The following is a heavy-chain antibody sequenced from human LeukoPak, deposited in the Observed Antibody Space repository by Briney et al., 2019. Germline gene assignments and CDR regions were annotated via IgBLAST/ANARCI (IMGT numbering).Heavy chain of an antibody. Sequence: GGSLRLSCAVSGLAFSAYKMHWVRQAPRKGLVWVSRISTDGYTTDYADFVQGRFTASRDNTKNTWSLEMNSLRAEDTAVYYCVVGGSPGYWGQGTLVAVSS. CDR3: VVGGSPGY. CDR1: GLAFSAYK. J-gene: IGHJ4*02. V-gene: IGHV3-74*01. D-gene: IGHD2-15*01. CDR2: ISTDGYTT.